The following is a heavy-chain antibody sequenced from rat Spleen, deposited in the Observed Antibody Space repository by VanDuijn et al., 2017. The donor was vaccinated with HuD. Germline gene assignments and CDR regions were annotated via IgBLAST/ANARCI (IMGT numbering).Heavy chain of an antibody. D-gene: IGHD1-3*01. J-gene: IGHJ4*01. CDR3: ARPSFNYYVMDA. Sequence: QVQVKESGPGLVQPSETLSLTCTVSGFSLTSYHVSWVRQPPGKGLEWMGVIWGDGSTAYNSALKSRLSISRDTSKSQVFLKMSSLKTEDTATYYCARPSFNYYVMDAWGQGASVTVSS. V-gene: IGHV2-32*01. CDR2: IWGDGST. CDR1: GFSLTSYH.